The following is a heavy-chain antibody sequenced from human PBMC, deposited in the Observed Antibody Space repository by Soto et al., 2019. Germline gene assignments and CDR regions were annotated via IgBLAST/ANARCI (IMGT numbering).Heavy chain of an antibody. J-gene: IGHJ4*02. Sequence: EVQLLESGGGLVQPGGSLRLSCVASGFSFSGYAMSWVRQAPGKGLVWVSSMTATGVSIYYADSVRGRFTISRDNSKNTLYLQMSSLRAEDTARYYCAKDSIPYSSSYELDHWGRGALVTVSS. V-gene: IGHV3-23*01. CDR2: MTATGVSI. CDR3: AKDSIPYSSSYELDH. CDR1: GFSFSGYA. D-gene: IGHD6-6*01.